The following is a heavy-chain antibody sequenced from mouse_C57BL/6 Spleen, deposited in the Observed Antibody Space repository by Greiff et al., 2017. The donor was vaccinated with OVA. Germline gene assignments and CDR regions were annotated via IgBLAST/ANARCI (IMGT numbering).Heavy chain of an antibody. CDR1: GYTFTSYG. CDR3: ARGGNYYGSSYWYFDV. V-gene: IGHV1-81*01. D-gene: IGHD1-1*01. CDR2: IYPRSGNT. J-gene: IGHJ1*03. Sequence: QVQLQQSGAELARPGVSVKLSCKASGYTFTSYGISWVKQRTGQGLEWIGEIYPRSGNTYYNEKFKGKATLTADKSSSTAYMELRSLTSEDSAVYFCARGGNYYGSSYWYFDVWGTGTTVTVSS.